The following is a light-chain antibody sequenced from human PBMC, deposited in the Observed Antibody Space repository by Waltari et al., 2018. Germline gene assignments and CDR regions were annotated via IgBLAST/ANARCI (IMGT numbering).Light chain of an antibody. Sequence: QSALSQPASVSGSPGQSITISCTGTSRDIGGFNRFPGYPQHPGTAPHPLIYEVTKRPSGVSSRFSGSRSGNTASLTISGLQGEDEADYYCTSCGGSPSLRASLRVFGGGTKLTVL. J-gene: IGLJ2*01. CDR1: SRDIGGFNR. V-gene: IGLV2-14*01. CDR2: EVT. CDR3: TSCGGSPSLRASLRV.